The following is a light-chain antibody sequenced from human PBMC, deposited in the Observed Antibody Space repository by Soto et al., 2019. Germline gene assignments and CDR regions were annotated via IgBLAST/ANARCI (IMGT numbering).Light chain of an antibody. J-gene: IGKJ2*01. Sequence: ELVLTQSPGTLSLSPGERATLSCRASQSVSSTYLAWYQQKPGQAPRLLIYGASSRATGIPDRFSGSGSGTDFTLTISRLEPEDFAVYYCQQYGRSYTFGQGAKVEIK. CDR1: QSVSSTY. CDR2: GAS. CDR3: QQYGRSYT. V-gene: IGKV3-20*01.